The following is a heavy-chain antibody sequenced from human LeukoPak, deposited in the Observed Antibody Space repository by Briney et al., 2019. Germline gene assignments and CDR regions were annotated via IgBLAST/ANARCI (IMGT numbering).Heavy chain of an antibody. CDR3: AREADNTEMATIKNYYYYYGMDV. CDR2: INPSGGST. Sequence: GASVKVSCKASGYTFTSYYMHWVRQAPGQGLEWMGIINPSGGSTNYAQKFQGRITMTRDTSTSTFYMDLNSLRSEDTAVYYCAREADNTEMATIKNYYYYYGMDVWGQGTTVTVSS. CDR1: GYTFTSYY. J-gene: IGHJ6*02. D-gene: IGHD5-24*01. V-gene: IGHV1-46*01.